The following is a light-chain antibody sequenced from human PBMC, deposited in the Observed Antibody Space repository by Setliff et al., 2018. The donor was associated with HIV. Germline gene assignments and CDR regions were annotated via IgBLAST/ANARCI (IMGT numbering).Light chain of an antibody. CDR1: SSDVGSYNL. V-gene: IGLV2-23*01. J-gene: IGLJ2*01. Sequence: QSVLTQPASVSGSPGQSITISCTGTSSDVGSYNLVSWYQQHPGKAPTLMIYEGSERPSGVSNRFSGSKSGNTASRTISGLQAEDEADYYCCSYAGSVVFGGWTKVTVL. CDR3: CSYAGSVV. CDR2: EGS.